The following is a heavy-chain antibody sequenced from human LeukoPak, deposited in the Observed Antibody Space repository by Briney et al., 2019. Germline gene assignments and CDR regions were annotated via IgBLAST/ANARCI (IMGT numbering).Heavy chain of an antibody. CDR3: VREGHCSSTNCYFFCDY. D-gene: IGHD2-2*01. CDR1: GYTFTDRY. V-gene: IGHV1-2*02. CDR2: INPNSGGT. Sequence: ASVKVSCKASGYTFTDRYVHWVRQDPREGLEWMGWINPNSGGTNYAQKFQGRVTMSRDTAISTAYMELSRLRADDRAVYYCVREGHCSSTNCYFFCDYWGQGTRVSV. J-gene: IGHJ4*02.